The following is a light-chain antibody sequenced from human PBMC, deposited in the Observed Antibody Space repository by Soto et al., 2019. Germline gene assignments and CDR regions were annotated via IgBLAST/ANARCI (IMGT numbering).Light chain of an antibody. J-gene: IGLJ1*01. CDR3: CSYAGSNYV. V-gene: IGLV2-23*02. CDR1: SSDVGNYNL. CDR2: EVS. Sequence: QPVLTQPASVSGSHGQSITISCTGTSSDVGNYNLVSWYQHHPGKAPKLMIYEVSKRPSGVSNRFSGSKSGDTASLTISGLQAEDEADYYCCSYAGSNYVFGTGTKVTVL.